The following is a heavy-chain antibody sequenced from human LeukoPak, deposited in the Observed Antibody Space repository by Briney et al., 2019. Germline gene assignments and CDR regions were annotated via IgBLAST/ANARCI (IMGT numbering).Heavy chain of an antibody. J-gene: IGHJ4*01. CDR2: IKRDGGEK. Sequence: GGSLRLSCAASGFTFTSYWMSWVRQAPGKGLEWVANIKRDGGEKYYVDSVKGRFTISRDNAKNSVYLQMDSLRAEDTALYYCARIGGYCYGPGYWGQGTLVTVYS. CDR3: ARIGGYCYGPGY. CDR1: GFTFTSYW. V-gene: IGHV3-7*05. D-gene: IGHD5-18*01.